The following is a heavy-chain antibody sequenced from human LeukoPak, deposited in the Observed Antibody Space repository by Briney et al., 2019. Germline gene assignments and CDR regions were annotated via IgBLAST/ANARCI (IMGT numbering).Heavy chain of an antibody. J-gene: IGHJ4*02. Sequence: GRALRLSCAASGFTFSSYAMHWVRQAPGKGLEWVAVISYDGSNKYYADSVKGRFTISRDNSKNTLYLQMNSLRAEDTAVYYCARDLGAIRDYWGQGTLVTVSS. CDR2: ISYDGSNK. D-gene: IGHD1-26*01. CDR1: GFTFSSYA. CDR3: ARDLGAIRDY. V-gene: IGHV3-30-3*01.